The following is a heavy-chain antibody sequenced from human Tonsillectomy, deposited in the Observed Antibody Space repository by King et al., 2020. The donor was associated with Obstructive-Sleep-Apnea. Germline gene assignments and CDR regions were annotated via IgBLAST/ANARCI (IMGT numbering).Heavy chain of an antibody. CDR2: ISISSSYI. CDR1: GFTFSSYS. V-gene: IGHV3-21*01. CDR3: ATPMKDYYDSSGSAFDI. J-gene: IGHJ3*02. Sequence: VQLVESGGGLVKPGGSLRLSCAASGFTFSSYSMNWVRQAPGKGLEWVSSISISSSYIYYADSVKGRFTISSDNAQNSLYLQLNSLRDEDTAVYYCATPMKDYYDSSGSAFDIWGQGTMVTVSS. D-gene: IGHD3-22*01.